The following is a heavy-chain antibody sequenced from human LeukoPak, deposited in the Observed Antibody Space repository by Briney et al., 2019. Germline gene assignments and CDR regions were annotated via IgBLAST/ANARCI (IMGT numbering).Heavy chain of an antibody. J-gene: IGHJ5*02. V-gene: IGHV3-21*01. Sequence: PGGSLRLSCAASGFTFSTYSMNRVRQAPGKGLEWVSSISGSSSYIYYADSVKGRFTISRDSAQNSLYLQMNSLRAEDTAVYYCARGQSYGWFDPWGQGTLVTASS. CDR2: ISGSSSYI. D-gene: IGHD5-18*01. CDR1: GFTFSTYS. CDR3: ARGQSYGWFDP.